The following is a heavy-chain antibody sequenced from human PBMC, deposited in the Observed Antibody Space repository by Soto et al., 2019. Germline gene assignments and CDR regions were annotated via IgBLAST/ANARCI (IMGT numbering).Heavy chain of an antibody. CDR2: ISYDGSNK. J-gene: IGHJ4*02. CDR3: AKAIGTFGGVIVYYLDY. V-gene: IGHV3-30*18. Sequence: GGSLRLSCAASGFTFSSYGMHWVRQAPGKGLEWVAVISYDGSNKYYVDSVKGRFTISRDNSKNTRYLQMNSLRAEDTAVYYCAKAIGTFGGVIVYYLDYGGQGTLVTVSS. CDR1: GFTFSSYG. D-gene: IGHD3-16*02.